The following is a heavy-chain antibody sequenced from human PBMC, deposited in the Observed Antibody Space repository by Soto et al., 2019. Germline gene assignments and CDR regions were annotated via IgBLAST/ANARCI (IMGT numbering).Heavy chain of an antibody. V-gene: IGHV4-34*01. Sequence: PSETLSLTCAVYGGSFSGYYWSWIRQPPGKGLEWIGEINHSGSTNYNPSLKSRVTISVDTSKNQFSLKLSSVTAADTAVYYCARELRRGYSYGSQKSSYYYYGMDVWGQGTTVTVSS. J-gene: IGHJ6*02. CDR1: GGSFSGYY. D-gene: IGHD5-18*01. CDR3: ARELRRGYSYGSQKSSYYYYGMDV. CDR2: INHSGST.